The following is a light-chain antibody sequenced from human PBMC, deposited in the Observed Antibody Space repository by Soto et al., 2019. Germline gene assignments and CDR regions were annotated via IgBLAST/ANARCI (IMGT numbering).Light chain of an antibody. V-gene: IGKV1-33*01. CDR1: QDISNY. J-gene: IGKJ4*01. CDR3: QQYDNLPLT. Sequence: DMQVTQSRSSWSACGGGRVTITCQASQDISNYLNWYQQKPGKAPKLLIYDASNLETGVPSRFSGSGSGTDFNFTISRLQPEDTATYYCQQYDNLPLTFGGGTKVDIK. CDR2: DAS.